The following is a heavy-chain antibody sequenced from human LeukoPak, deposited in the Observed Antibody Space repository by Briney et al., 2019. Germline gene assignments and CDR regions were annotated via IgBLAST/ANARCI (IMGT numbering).Heavy chain of an antibody. V-gene: IGHV3-7*03. D-gene: IGHD3-16*01. Sequence: GGSLRLSCVFSGFTFSNYWMSWVRQAPGKGLEWVANIKQDESEKHYVDSVKGRFTISRDNAKNSLYLQMNSLKTEDTAVYYCTRHLVEGGDYWGQGTLVTVSS. CDR3: TRHLVEGGDY. CDR1: GFTFSNYW. J-gene: IGHJ4*02. CDR2: IKQDESEK.